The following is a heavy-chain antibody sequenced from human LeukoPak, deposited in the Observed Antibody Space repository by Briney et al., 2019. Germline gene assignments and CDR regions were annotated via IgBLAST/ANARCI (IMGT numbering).Heavy chain of an antibody. D-gene: IGHD3-10*01. CDR1: GFTFSSYS. V-gene: IGHV3-48*01. CDR2: ITNTGGTV. J-gene: IGHJ4*02. Sequence: GGSLRLSCATSGFTFSSYSRNWVRQAPGKGLEWLSYITNTGGTVYYADSVKGRFTISRDNAKNSLYLQMSSLRAEDTAVYYCATPLSFGGYWGQGTLVTVSS. CDR3: ATPLSFGGY.